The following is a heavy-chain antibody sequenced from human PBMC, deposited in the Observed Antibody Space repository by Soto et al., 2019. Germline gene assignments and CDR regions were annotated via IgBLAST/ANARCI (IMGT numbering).Heavy chain of an antibody. CDR2: INHSGST. J-gene: IGHJ5*02. CDR1: GGSFSGYY. CDR3: ARGMDVFAGIKIFGVVIRTRGWFDP. V-gene: IGHV4-34*01. Sequence: SETLSLTCAVYGGSFSGYYWSWIRQPPGKGLEWIGEINHSGSTNYNPSLKSRVTISVDTSKNQFSLKLSSVTAADTAVYYCARGMDVFAGIKIFGVVIRTRGWFDPWGQGTLVTVSS. D-gene: IGHD3-3*01.